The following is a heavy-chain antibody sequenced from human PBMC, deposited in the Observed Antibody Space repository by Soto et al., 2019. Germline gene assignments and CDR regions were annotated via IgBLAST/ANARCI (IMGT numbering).Heavy chain of an antibody. V-gene: IGHV3-21*01. Sequence: EVQLVESGGGLVKPGGSLRLSCAASGFTFSSHSVNWVRQAPGKGLEWVSCITATSSFIYYADSVKGRFTISRDNAKHSLYLQMDSLRVEDMAVYYCARGAVVGIGYFDLWGRGTLVTVSS. J-gene: IGHJ2*01. D-gene: IGHD6-19*01. CDR1: GFTFSSHS. CDR3: ARGAVVGIGYFDL. CDR2: ITATSSFI.